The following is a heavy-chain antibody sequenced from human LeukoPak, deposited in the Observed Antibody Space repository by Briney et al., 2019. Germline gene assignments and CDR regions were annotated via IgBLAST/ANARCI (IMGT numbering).Heavy chain of an antibody. J-gene: IGHJ4*02. CDR1: GGTFSHYD. Sequence: ASVKVSCKVSGGTFSHYDICSVRPAPRKGLEWMGGIIPILDRTDYAHRLQGRVTITEEPSTYTAYMVFSSLTSEDTGIDYCARSPPIIAVPGTFVYLGEGTLVAVSS. CDR3: ARSPPIIAVPGTFVY. V-gene: IGHV1-69*10. D-gene: IGHD6-19*01. CDR2: IIPILDRT.